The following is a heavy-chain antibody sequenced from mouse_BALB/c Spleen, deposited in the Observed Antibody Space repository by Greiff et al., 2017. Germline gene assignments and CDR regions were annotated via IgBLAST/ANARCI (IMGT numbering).Heavy chain of an antibody. J-gene: IGHJ4*01. Sequence: QVQLQQSGAELVRPGVSVKISCKSSGYTFTDYAMHWVKQSHAKSLEWIGVISTYYGDASYNQKFKGKATMTVDKSSSTAYMELARLTSEDSAIYYCARGDYGYAMDYWGQGTSVTVSS. CDR3: ARGDYGYAMDY. CDR1: GYTFTDYA. CDR2: ISTYYGDA. V-gene: IGHV1S137*01. D-gene: IGHD1-1*01.